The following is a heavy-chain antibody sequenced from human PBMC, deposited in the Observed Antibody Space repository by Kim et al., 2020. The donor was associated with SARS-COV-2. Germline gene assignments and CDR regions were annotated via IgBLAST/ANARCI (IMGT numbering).Heavy chain of an antibody. D-gene: IGHD6-13*01. CDR2: INPNSGGT. CDR1: GYTFTGYY. J-gene: IGHJ6*02. CDR3: ARDLSGLAAAGLPNYYYYGMDV. V-gene: IGHV1-2*04. Sequence: ASVKVSCKASGYTFTGYYMHWVRQAPGQGLEWMGWINPNSGGTNYAQKFQGWVTMTRDTSISTAYMELSRLRSDDTAVYYCARDLSGLAAAGLPNYYYYGMDVWGQGTTVTVSS.